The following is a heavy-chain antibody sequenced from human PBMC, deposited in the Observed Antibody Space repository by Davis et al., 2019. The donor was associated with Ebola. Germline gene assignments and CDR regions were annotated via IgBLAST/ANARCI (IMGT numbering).Heavy chain of an antibody. V-gene: IGHV1-8*01. CDR3: ARGTRVGDY. CDR2: MNPNSGNT. Sequence: AASVTVSCKASGYTFTSYDINWVRQATGRGLEWMGWMNPNSGNTGYAQKFQGRVTMTRDTSVSTAYMELSSLRSEDTAVYYCARGTRVGDYWGQGTLVTVSS. J-gene: IGHJ4*02. CDR1: GYTFTSYD. D-gene: IGHD1-26*01.